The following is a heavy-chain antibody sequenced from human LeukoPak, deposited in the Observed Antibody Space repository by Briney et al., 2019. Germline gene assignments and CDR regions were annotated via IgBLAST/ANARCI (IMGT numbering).Heavy chain of an antibody. CDR1: GDSVSSDSAA. CDR3: GRGVHSYYFDY. D-gene: IGHD2-15*01. CDR2: TYYRSKWYN. Sequence: SQTLSLTCAISGDSVSSDSAAWSWIRQSPSRGLEWLGRTYYRSKWYNEYAISVKSRITINPDTSKNQFSLQLNSVTPEDTAVYYCGRGVHSYYFDYWGQGTLVTVSS. J-gene: IGHJ4*02. V-gene: IGHV6-1*01.